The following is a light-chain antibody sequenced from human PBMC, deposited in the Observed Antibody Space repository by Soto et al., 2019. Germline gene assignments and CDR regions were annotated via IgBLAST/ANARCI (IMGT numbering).Light chain of an antibody. CDR2: EVT. CDR3: NSYAGSNVV. CDR1: SSDVGGYNY. Sequence: QSALTQPPSASGSPGQSVTISCTGTSSDVGGYNYVSWYQQHPGKAPKLMIYEVTKQPSGVPDRFSGSKSGNTASLTVSRLQAKDEADYTCNSYAGSNVVFGGGTKLTVL. V-gene: IGLV2-8*01. J-gene: IGLJ2*01.